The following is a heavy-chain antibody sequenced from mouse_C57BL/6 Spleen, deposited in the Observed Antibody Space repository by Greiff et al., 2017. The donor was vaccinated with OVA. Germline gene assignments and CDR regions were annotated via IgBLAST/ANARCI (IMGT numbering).Heavy chain of an antibody. CDR1: GYTFTSYW. CDR2: IHPNSGST. Sequence: VQLQQSGAELVKPGASVKLSCKASGYTFTSYWMHWVKQRPGQGLEWIGMIHPNSGSTNYNEKFKSKATLTVDKSSSTAYMQLSSLTSEDSAVYYCARPDYYAMDYWGQGTSVTVSS. J-gene: IGHJ4*01. V-gene: IGHV1-64*01. CDR3: ARPDYYAMDY.